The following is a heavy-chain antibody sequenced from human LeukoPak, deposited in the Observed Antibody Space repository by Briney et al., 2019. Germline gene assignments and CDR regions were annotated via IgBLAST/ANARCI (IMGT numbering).Heavy chain of an antibody. CDR1: GFTFSSYG. CDR2: ISYDGSNK. J-gene: IGHJ3*02. CDR3: AKGYSYYYDSNAFDI. D-gene: IGHD3-22*01. V-gene: IGHV3-30*18. Sequence: GGSLRLSCAASGFTFSSYGMHWVRQAPGKGLEWVAVISYDGSNKYYADSVKGRFTISRDNSKNTLYLQMNSLRAEDTAVYYCAKGYSYYYDSNAFDIWGQGTMVTVSS.